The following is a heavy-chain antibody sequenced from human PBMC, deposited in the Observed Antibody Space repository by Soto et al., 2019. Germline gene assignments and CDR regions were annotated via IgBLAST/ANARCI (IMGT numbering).Heavy chain of an antibody. D-gene: IGHD1-26*01. J-gene: IGHJ4*02. CDR3: AKEPVLYSGSYGLFDY. Sequence: GGSLRLSCAASGFTFSSYGMHWVRQAPGKGLEWVAVISYDGSNKYYADSVKGRFTISRDNSKNTLYLQMNSLRAEDTAVYYCAKEPVLYSGSYGLFDYWGQGTLVTVSS. CDR1: GFTFSSYG. CDR2: ISYDGSNK. V-gene: IGHV3-30*18.